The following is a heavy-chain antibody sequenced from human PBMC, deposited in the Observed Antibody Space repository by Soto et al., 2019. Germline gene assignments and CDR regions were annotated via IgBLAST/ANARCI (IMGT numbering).Heavy chain of an antibody. CDR2: ISAYNGKT. CDR3: GRVPDYYDIGRYEARIDY. D-gene: IGHD3-22*01. CDR1: GYTFTTTY. Sequence: QVHLVQSGAEVKNPGASVKVSCKASGYTFTTTYITWVRQAPGQGLEWMGWISAYNGKTKYARNLASRVTRTTDTSTSTADMALRSLRSDDTAVYYCGRVPDYYDIGRYEARIDYCGQGTLVTVSS. J-gene: IGHJ4*02. V-gene: IGHV1-18*01.